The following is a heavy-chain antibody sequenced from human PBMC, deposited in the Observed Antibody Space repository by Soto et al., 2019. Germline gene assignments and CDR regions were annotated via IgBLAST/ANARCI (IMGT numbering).Heavy chain of an antibody. CDR3: ARDGGSY. V-gene: IGHV3-30-3*01. J-gene: IGHJ3*01. Sequence: QVQLVESGGGVVQPGRSLRLSCAGSGFTFSTYAMHWVRRAPGKGLEWVAVISYGATNKYYADSVKGRFTISRDNSKNTLSLQMNSLRAEDTALYYCARDGGSYWGQGTMVIVSS. CDR1: GFTFSTYA. CDR2: ISYGATNK. D-gene: IGHD3-10*01.